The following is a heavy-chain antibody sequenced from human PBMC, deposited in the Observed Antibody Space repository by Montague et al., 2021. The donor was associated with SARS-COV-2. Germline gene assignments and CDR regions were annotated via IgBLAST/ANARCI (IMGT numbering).Heavy chain of an antibody. CDR1: GFTFSNYA. D-gene: IGHD5-18*01. J-gene: IGHJ4*02. V-gene: IGHV3-23*03. CDR2: IYGAGRDT. CDR3: ATTSGPQRAYNYAYQFAY. Sequence: SLRLSCAASGFTFSNYAMSWARQAPGKGLEWVSIIYGAGRDTHYADSVKGRFTISRDNSINTLYLQMTSLKAEDTAFYYCATTSGPQRAYNYAYQFAYWGQGVLVTVSS.